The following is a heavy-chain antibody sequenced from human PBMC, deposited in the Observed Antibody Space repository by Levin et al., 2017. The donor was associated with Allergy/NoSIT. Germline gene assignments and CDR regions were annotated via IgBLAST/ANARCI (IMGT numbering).Heavy chain of an antibody. V-gene: IGHV4-39*07. CDR3: ARGELSGSYSSNFDS. CDR2: IYYSGNT. CDR1: GASISSSGYY. Sequence: SETLSLTCTVSGASISSSGYYWGWIRQPPGKGLEWIGSIYYSGNTYYNPSLKGRVYISLDTSKNQFSLKLSSVTAADTAVFYCARGELSGSYSSNFDSWGQGTLITVSS. D-gene: IGHD1-26*01. J-gene: IGHJ4*02.